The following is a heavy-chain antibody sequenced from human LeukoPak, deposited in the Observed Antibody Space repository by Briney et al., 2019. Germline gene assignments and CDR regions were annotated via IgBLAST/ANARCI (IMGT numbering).Heavy chain of an antibody. J-gene: IGHJ3*02. Sequence: GGSMRLSCAASGFNFDNNAMSWVRQAPGKGLEWVSGISWNGGRTGYADSVKGRFTISRDNAKNSLYLQMNSLRAEDMALYYCAREGGYDILTGYYKVYAFDIWGQGTMVTVSS. V-gene: IGHV3-20*04. CDR1: GFNFDNNA. D-gene: IGHD3-9*01. CDR3: AREGGYDILTGYYKVYAFDI. CDR2: ISWNGGRT.